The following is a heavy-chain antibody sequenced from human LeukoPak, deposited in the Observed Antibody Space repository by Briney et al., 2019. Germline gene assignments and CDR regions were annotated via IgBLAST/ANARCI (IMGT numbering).Heavy chain of an antibody. CDR1: GFIVSSYY. D-gene: IGHD3/OR15-3a*01. CDR2: IYGDGST. Sequence: GGSLRLSCAASGFIVSSYYMTWVRQAPGKGLEWVSVIYGDGSTYYTDSVKGRFAISRDNSKNTLYLQMNSLSAEDTAVYYCARGDWGYWGQGTPVTVSS. J-gene: IGHJ4*02. CDR3: ARGDWGY. V-gene: IGHV3-53*01.